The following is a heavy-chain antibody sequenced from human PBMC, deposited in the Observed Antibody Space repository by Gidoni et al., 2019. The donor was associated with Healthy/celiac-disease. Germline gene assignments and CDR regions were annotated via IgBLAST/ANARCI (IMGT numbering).Heavy chain of an antibody. CDR3: AKFTSYDCSSTSCQGWFDP. J-gene: IGHJ5*02. Sequence: EVQLVESGGGLVQPGRSLRLSCVASGFPFDDYALPWVRQDPGKGLEWVSGISWNSGSIGYADSVKGRFTISRDNAKNSLYLQMTSLRAEDTALYYCAKFTSYDCSSTSCQGWFDPWGQGTLVTVSS. CDR1: GFPFDDYA. D-gene: IGHD2-2*01. V-gene: IGHV3-9*01. CDR2: ISWNSGSI.